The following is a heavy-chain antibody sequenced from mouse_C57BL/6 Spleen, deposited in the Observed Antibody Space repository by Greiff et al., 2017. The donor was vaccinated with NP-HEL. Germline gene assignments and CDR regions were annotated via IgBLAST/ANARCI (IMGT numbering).Heavy chain of an antibody. Sequence: QLQESGPELVKPGASVKISCKASGYSFTGYYMNWVKQSPEKSLEWIGEINPSTGGTTYNQKFKAKATLTVDKSSSTAYMQLKSLTSEDSAVYYCARREIYYDYDDYFDYWGQGTTLTVSS. CDR3: ARREIYYDYDDYFDY. CDR1: GYSFTGYY. V-gene: IGHV1-42*01. D-gene: IGHD2-4*01. J-gene: IGHJ2*01. CDR2: INPSTGGT.